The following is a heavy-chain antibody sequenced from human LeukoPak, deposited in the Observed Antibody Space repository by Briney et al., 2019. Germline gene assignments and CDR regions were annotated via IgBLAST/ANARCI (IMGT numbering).Heavy chain of an antibody. CDR2: INHSGST. J-gene: IGHJ4*02. Sequence: KTSETLSLTCAVYGGSFSGYYWSWIRQPPGKGLERIGEINHSGSTNYNPSLKSRVTISVDTSKNQFSLKLSSVTAADTAVYYCASEFYGYHIPKYDYWGQGTLVTVSS. CDR3: ASEFYGYHIPKYDY. D-gene: IGHD5/OR15-5a*01. CDR1: GGSFSGYY. V-gene: IGHV4-34*01.